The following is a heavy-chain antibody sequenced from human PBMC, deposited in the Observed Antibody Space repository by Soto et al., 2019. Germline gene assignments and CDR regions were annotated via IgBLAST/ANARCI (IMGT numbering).Heavy chain of an antibody. Sequence: ASVKVSCKASGYTFTGYYMHWVRQAPGQGLEWMGWINPNSGGTNYAQKFQGWVTMTRDTSISTAYMELSRLRSDDTAVYYCARAGTVIAYCGGDCYSGGMDVWGQGTTVTVSS. V-gene: IGHV1-2*04. CDR2: INPNSGGT. CDR1: GYTFTGYY. D-gene: IGHD2-21*02. J-gene: IGHJ6*02. CDR3: ARAGTVIAYCGGDCYSGGMDV.